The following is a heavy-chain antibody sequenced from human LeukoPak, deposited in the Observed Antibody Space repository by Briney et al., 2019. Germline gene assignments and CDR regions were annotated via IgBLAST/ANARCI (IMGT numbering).Heavy chain of an antibody. J-gene: IGHJ4*02. V-gene: IGHV3-23*01. CDR2: ISGSGGST. CDR1: GFTFSRYA. CDR3: VKHFWSGYYPYFDY. D-gene: IGHD3-3*02. Sequence: GGSLRLSCAASGFTFSRYAMNWVRQAPGKGLEWVSTISGSGGSTNYADSVKGRFTISRDNSKNTLYLQMNSLRAEDTAVYYCVKHFWSGYYPYFDYWGQGTQVTVSS.